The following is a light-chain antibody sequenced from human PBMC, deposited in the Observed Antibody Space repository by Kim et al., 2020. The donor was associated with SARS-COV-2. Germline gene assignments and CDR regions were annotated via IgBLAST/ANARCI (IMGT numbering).Light chain of an antibody. CDR3: HKYGNPHRWT. J-gene: IGKJ4*02. CDR2: AQS. Sequence: GERATPPGRASHRVRDNYLAWYKKRPGQAPRLSIDAQSNRAIGVPERSSASGPGQDFTRTITEREPEDSPGNYCHKYGNPHRWTFGGGTKIDIK. CDR1: HRVRDNY. V-gene: IGKV3-20*01.